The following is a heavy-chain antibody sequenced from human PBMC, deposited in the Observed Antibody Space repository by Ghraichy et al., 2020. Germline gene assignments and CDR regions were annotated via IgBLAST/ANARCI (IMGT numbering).Heavy chain of an antibody. D-gene: IGHD3-3*01. CDR3: ARTNKKGYDFWSGSTIQYFDY. Sequence: ASVKVSCKASGYTFTSYAMNWVRQAPGQGLEWMGWINTNTGNPTYAQGFTGRFVFSLDTSVSTAYLQISSLKAEDTAVYYCARTNKKGYDFWSGSTIQYFDYWGQGTLVTVSS. CDR2: INTNTGNP. CDR1: GYTFTSYA. J-gene: IGHJ4*02. V-gene: IGHV7-4-1*02.